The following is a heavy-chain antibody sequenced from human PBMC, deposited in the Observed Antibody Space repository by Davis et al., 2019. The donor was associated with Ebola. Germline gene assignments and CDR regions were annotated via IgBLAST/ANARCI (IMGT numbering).Heavy chain of an antibody. Sequence: SETLSLTCAVYGGSFSGYYWSWIRQPPGKGLEWIGEINHSGSTNYNPSLKSRVTISVDTSKNQFSLKLSSVTAADTAVYYCARVRVVAATGNWFDPWGQGTLVTVSS. CDR2: INHSGST. CDR3: ARVRVVAATGNWFDP. D-gene: IGHD2-15*01. V-gene: IGHV4-34*01. CDR1: GGSFSGYY. J-gene: IGHJ5*02.